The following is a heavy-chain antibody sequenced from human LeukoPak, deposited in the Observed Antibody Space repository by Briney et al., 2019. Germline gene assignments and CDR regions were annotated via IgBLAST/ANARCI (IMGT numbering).Heavy chain of an antibody. D-gene: IGHD3-22*01. Sequence: PGGSLRLSCAASGFTFSNYAMHWVRQAPGKGLEWVAVMSYDGSNKYYADSVKGRFTISRDNSKRTLDLQMNSLRAEDTAVYHCAKVGAYYYDSSGKYDYWGQGTLVTVSS. V-gene: IGHV3-30-3*01. CDR1: GFTFSNYA. CDR2: MSYDGSNK. J-gene: IGHJ4*02. CDR3: AKVGAYYYDSSGKYDY.